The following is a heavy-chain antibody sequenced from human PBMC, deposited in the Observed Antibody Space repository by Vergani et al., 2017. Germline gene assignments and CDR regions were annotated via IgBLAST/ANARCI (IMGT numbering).Heavy chain of an antibody. V-gene: IGHV1-46*01. CDR3: ARDGADCSSTSCYDYYYYYMDV. Sequence: QVQLVQSGAEVKKPGASVKVSCKASGYTFTSYYMHWVRQAPGQGLEWLGIINPSGGSTSYAQKFQGKGTMTRDTSTSTVYMGLSSLRSEDTAVYYCARDGADCSSTSCYDYYYYYMDVWGKGTTVTVSS. D-gene: IGHD2-2*01. CDR1: GYTFTSYY. J-gene: IGHJ6*03. CDR2: INPSGGST.